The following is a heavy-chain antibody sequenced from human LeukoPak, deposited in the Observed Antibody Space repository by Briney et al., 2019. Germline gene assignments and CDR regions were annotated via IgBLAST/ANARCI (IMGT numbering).Heavy chain of an antibody. CDR3: ALDYYGSGSPDY. J-gene: IGHJ4*02. CDR1: GGSFSGYY. D-gene: IGHD3-10*01. CDR2: IYHSGST. Sequence: PSQTLSLTCAVYGGSFSGYYWSWIRQPPGKGLEWIGEIYHSGSTNYNPSLKSRVTISVDTSENQFSLKLSSVTAADTAVYYCALDYYGSGSPDYWGQGTLVTVSS. V-gene: IGHV4-34*01.